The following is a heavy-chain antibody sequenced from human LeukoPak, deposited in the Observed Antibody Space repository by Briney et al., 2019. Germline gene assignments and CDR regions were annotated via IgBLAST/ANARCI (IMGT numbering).Heavy chain of an antibody. CDR3: ARAAYYYDSSGYSSLSY. V-gene: IGHV1-69*13. CDR2: IIPIFGTA. D-gene: IGHD3-22*01. J-gene: IGHJ4*02. Sequence: SVKVSCKASGYTFTSYALNWVRQAPGQGLEWMGGIIPIFGTANYAQKFQGRVTITADESTSTAYMELSSLRSEDTAVYYCARAAYYYDSSGYSSLSYWGQGTLVTVSS. CDR1: GYTFTSYA.